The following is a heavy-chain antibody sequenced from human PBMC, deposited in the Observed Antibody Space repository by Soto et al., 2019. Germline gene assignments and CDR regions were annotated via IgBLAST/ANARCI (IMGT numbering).Heavy chain of an antibody. Sequence: SVKVSCKASGGTFSSYAISWVRQAPGQGLEWMGGIIPIFGTANYAQKFQGRVTITADESTSTAYMELSSLRSEDTAVYYCAREVRHSTSSYSYYYYSMDVWGQGTTATV. V-gene: IGHV1-69*13. J-gene: IGHJ6*02. D-gene: IGHD2-2*01. CDR3: AREVRHSTSSYSYYYYSMDV. CDR1: GGTFSSYA. CDR2: IIPIFGTA.